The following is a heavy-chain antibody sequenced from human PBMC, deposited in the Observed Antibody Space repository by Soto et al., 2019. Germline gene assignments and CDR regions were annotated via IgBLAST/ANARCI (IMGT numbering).Heavy chain of an antibody. J-gene: IGHJ4*02. CDR3: ARHNWGSSGYFDS. V-gene: IGHV3-53*02. CDR2: LYSGGST. D-gene: IGHD7-27*01. Sequence: EVQLVETGGGLIQPGGSLRLSCVASGFTVSTNYMSWVRQAPGKGLEWVSVLYSGGSTYYADSVKGRFSISRDNSKNMLYLQMDSLRAEDTAVYYCARHNWGSSGYFDSWGQGTLVTVSS. CDR1: GFTVSTNY.